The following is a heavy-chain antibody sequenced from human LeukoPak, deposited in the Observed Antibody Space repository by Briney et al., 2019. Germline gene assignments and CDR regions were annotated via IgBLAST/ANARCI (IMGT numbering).Heavy chain of an antibody. J-gene: IGHJ4*02. V-gene: IGHV3-7*01. CDR2: IKEDGTEK. CDR1: GFTFSDFW. D-gene: IGHD5-18*01. CDR3: ARVGRDTAIGY. Sequence: GGSLRLSCAGSGFTFSDFWMTWVRQTPGEGLEWVANIKEDGTEKNLVDSVKGRFTISRDNTKNLLYLQMNSLRAEDTAVYYCARVGRDTAIGYWGQGTLVTVSS.